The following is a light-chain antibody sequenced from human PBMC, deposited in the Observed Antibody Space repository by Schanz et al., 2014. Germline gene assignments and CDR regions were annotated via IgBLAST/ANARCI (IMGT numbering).Light chain of an antibody. J-gene: IGLJ2*01. V-gene: IGLV2-23*01. CDR2: EGS. CDR1: SSDVGSYNL. CDR3: CSYVGSGVV. Sequence: QSALTQPASVSGSPGQSITISCTGTSSDVGSYNLVSWYQQHPGKAPKLMIYEGSKRPSGVSNRFSGSKSGNTASLTISGLQAEDEADYYCCSYVGSGVVFGGGTKVTVL.